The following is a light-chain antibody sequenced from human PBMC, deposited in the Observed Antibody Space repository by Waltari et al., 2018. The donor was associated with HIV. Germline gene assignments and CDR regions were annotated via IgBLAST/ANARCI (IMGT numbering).Light chain of an antibody. CDR3: QQYNNWPPYT. Sequence: VMTQSPATVSKSRGERATLSCRASESINSHLAWYQHKPGQAPRLLIYGASTRAAGIPARFSGSGSGTEFSLTISSLQSEDFAFYYCQQYNNWPPYTFGQGTKLEIK. CDR1: ESINSH. CDR2: GAS. J-gene: IGKJ2*01. V-gene: IGKV3-15*01.